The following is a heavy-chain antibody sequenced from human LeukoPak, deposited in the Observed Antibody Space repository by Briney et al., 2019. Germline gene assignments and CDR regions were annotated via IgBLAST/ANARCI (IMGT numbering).Heavy chain of an antibody. D-gene: IGHD6-13*01. CDR3: AREEIAVAEINWFDP. J-gene: IGHJ5*02. V-gene: IGHV4-59*01. CDR2: IYYSGST. CDR1: GGSISGYY. Sequence: SETLSLTCTVSGGSISGYYWSWIRQPPGKGLEWIGDIYYSGSTNYNPSLKRRVTISVDTSKHQFSLKLSSVTAADTAVYYCAREEIAVAEINWFDPWGQGTLVTVSS.